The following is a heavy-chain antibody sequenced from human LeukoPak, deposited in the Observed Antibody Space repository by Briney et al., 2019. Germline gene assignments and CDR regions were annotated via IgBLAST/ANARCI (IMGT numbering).Heavy chain of an antibody. J-gene: IGHJ4*02. CDR2: IYSGGST. V-gene: IGHV3-66*01. D-gene: IGHD6-13*01. Sequence: GGSLRLSCAASGFTASNNYMNWVRQAPGKGLEWVSLIYSGGSTHYADSVKGRFTISRDSSRNTLYLQMNSLRVEDTAVYYCARDPSAVAINTYGWGQGTLVTVSS. CDR3: ARDPSAVAINTYG. CDR1: GFTASNNY.